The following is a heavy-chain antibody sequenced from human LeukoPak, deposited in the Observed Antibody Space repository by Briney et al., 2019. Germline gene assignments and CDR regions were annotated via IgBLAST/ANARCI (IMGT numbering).Heavy chain of an antibody. V-gene: IGHV1-3*01. D-gene: IGHD4-17*01. Sequence: ASVTVSCTASGYTFTSYAMHWVRQAPGQRLEWMGWINAGNGNTKYSQKFQGRVTITRDTSASTAYMELSSLRSEDTAVYYCARDDYGDYGGFDYWGQGTLVTVSS. J-gene: IGHJ4*02. CDR2: INAGNGNT. CDR1: GYTFTSYA. CDR3: ARDDYGDYGGFDY.